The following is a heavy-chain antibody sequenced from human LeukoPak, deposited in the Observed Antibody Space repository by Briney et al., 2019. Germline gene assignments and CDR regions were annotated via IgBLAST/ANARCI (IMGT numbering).Heavy chain of an antibody. V-gene: IGHV4-39*01. CDR2: IYYSGST. CDR3: TAPYFDY. Sequence: SETLFLTCTVSGGSISSSSYYWGWIRQPPGKGLEWIGSIYYSGSTYYNPSLKSRVTISVDTSKNQFSLKLSSVTAADTAVYYCTAPYFDYWGQGTLVTVSS. J-gene: IGHJ4*02. CDR1: GGSISSSSYY.